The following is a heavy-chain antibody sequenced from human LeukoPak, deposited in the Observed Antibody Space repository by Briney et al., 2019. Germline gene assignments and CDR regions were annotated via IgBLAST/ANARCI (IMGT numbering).Heavy chain of an antibody. CDR1: GYTFTGYY. Sequence: ASVKVSCKASGYTFTGYYMHWVRQAPGQGLEWMGWVNPTSGGTNYAQRFQGRVTMTRDTSISTAYMELSRLRSDDTAVYYCARVVVRDANNYKDYWGQGTLVTVSS. CDR3: ARVVVRDANNYKDY. CDR2: VNPTSGGT. V-gene: IGHV1-2*02. D-gene: IGHD5-24*01. J-gene: IGHJ4*02.